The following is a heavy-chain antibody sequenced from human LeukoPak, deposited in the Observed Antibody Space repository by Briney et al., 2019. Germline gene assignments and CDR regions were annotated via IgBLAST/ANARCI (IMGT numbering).Heavy chain of an antibody. CDR1: GYTFSANH. CDR2: INPSGGRP. Sequence: ASVNVSCTASGYTFSANHVHWVRQAPGQGLEWMGIINPSGGRPSYAQTFQGRVTMTRDTSTSTVYMELSSLGSEDTAVYYCARGSGSYYRTLGAFDIWGQGTMVTVSS. D-gene: IGHD1-26*01. CDR3: ARGSGSYYRTLGAFDI. V-gene: IGHV1-46*01. J-gene: IGHJ3*02.